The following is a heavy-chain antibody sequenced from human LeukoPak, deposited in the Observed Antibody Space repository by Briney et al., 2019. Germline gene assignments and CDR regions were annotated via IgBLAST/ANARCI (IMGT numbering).Heavy chain of an antibody. J-gene: IGHJ4*02. Sequence: GGSLRLSCAASGFTVSSNYMSWVRQAPGKGLEWVSVIYSGGSTYYADSVKGRFTISRDNSKNTLYLQMNSLRAEDTAVYYCASPHQGVGYSSGWYRGGLDYWGQGTLVTVSS. CDR3: ASPHQGVGYSSGWYRGGLDY. D-gene: IGHD6-19*01. CDR2: IYSGGST. CDR1: GFTVSSNY. V-gene: IGHV3-53*01.